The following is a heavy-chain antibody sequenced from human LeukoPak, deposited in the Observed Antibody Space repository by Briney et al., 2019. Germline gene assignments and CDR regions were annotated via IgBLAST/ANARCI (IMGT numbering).Heavy chain of an antibody. D-gene: IGHD2-15*01. Sequence: SETLSLTCTVSGGSISSYYWSWIRQPPGKGLEWIGYIYYSGSTNYNPSLKSRVTISVDKSKNQFSLKLSSVTAADTAVYYCARIVVVVAFKLRWFDPWGQGTLVTVSS. V-gene: IGHV4-59*12. CDR2: IYYSGST. J-gene: IGHJ5*02. CDR1: GGSISSYY. CDR3: ARIVVVVAFKLRWFDP.